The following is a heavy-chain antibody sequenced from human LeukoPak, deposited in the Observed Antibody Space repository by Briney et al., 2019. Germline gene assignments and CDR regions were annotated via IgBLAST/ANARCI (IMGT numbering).Heavy chain of an antibody. V-gene: IGHV3-23*01. J-gene: IGHJ4*02. CDR2: ISGGGGST. D-gene: IGHD3-10*01. CDR3: AKVRGSERPKYYFEY. CDR1: GFTFSSYA. Sequence: GGSLRLSCAASGFTFSSYAMNWVRQAPGKGLEWVSGISGGGGSTYCADSAKGRFTISRDNSKNTLYLQMNSLRAEDTAVYYCAKVRGSERPKYYFEYGGQGTLVTVSS.